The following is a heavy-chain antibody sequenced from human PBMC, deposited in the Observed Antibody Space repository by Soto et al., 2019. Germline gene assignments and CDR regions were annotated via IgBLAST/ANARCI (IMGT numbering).Heavy chain of an antibody. J-gene: IGHJ3*02. CDR1: GGSISSYY. D-gene: IGHD6-6*01. CDR2: IYYSGST. CDR3: AKPHSSSDAFDI. V-gene: IGHV4-59*01. Sequence: PSETLSLTCTVSGGSISSYYWSWIRQPPGKGLEWIGYIYYSGSTNYNPSLKSRVTISVDTSKNQFSLKLSSVTAADTAVYYCAKPHSSSDAFDIWGQGTMVTVSS.